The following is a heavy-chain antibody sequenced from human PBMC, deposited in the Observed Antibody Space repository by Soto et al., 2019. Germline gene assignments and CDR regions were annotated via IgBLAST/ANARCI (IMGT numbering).Heavy chain of an antibody. D-gene: IGHD6-13*01. J-gene: IGHJ4*02. CDR2: IKSKTDGGTT. V-gene: IGHV3-15*01. CDR1: GFTFSNAW. CDR3: TTDDWGIYYFDY. Sequence: LRLSCAASGFTFSNAWMSWVRQAPGKGLEWVGRIKSKTDGGTTDYAAPVKGRFTISRDDSKNTLYLQMNSLKTEDTAVYYCTTDDWGIYYFDYWGQGTLVTVSS.